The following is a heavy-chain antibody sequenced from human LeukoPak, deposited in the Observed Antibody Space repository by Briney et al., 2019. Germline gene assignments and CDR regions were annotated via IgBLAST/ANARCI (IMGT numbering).Heavy chain of an antibody. J-gene: IGHJ5*01. CDR2: IYISGTT. V-gene: IGHV4-4*07. CDR1: GGSISSYY. CDR3: ASDAPPPAYTHS. Sequence: TSETLSLTCTVSGGSISSYYWSWVRQTAAKGLEWIGRIYISGTTNYNPSLTSRVTISLDTSQNQLSLRLTSVTASATSVYDCASDAPPPAYTHSWAHSTLITLSS. D-gene: IGHD3-16*01.